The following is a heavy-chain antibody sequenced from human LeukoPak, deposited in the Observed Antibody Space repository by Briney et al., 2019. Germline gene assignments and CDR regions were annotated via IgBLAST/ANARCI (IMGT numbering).Heavy chain of an antibody. D-gene: IGHD3-10*01. CDR2: IRYDGSNK. V-gene: IGHV3-30*02. J-gene: IGHJ4*02. Sequence: GGSLRLSCAASGFTFSSYGMHWVRQGPGKGLEWVAFIRYDGSNKYYADSVKGRFTISRDNSKNTLYLQMNSLRAEDTAVYYCAKDLITMVRGVNQVDYWGQGTLVTVSS. CDR3: AKDLITMVRGVNQVDY. CDR1: GFTFSSYG.